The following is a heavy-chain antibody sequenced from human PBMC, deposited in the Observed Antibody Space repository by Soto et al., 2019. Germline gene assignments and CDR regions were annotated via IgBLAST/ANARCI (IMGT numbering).Heavy chain of an antibody. V-gene: IGHV3-23*01. CDR3: AKDPYCSSTSCSSNWFDP. Sequence: EVQLLESGGGLVQPGGSLRLSCAASGFTFSSYAMSWVRQAPGKGLEWVSAISGSGGSTYYADSVKGRFTISRDNSKNTLYLQMHSLRAEDTAVYYCAKDPYCSSTSCSSNWFDPWGQGTLVTVSS. CDR1: GFTFSSYA. J-gene: IGHJ5*02. CDR2: ISGSGGST. D-gene: IGHD2-2*01.